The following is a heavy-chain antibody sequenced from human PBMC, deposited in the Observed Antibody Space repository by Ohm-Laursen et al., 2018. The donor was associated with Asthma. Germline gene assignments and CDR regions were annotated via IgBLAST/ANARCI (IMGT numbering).Heavy chain of an antibody. V-gene: IGHV3-9*01. J-gene: IGHJ5*02. CDR3: AKGSLAAADYNWFDP. D-gene: IGHD6-13*01. Sequence: SLRLSCAASGFTFSSYSMSWVRQAPGKGLEWVSGFSLDSDRIGYADSVKGRFTISRDNAENSLYLQMNSLRTEDTALYYCAKGSLAAADYNWFDPWGQGTLVTVSS. CDR1: GFTFSSYS. CDR2: FSLDSDRI.